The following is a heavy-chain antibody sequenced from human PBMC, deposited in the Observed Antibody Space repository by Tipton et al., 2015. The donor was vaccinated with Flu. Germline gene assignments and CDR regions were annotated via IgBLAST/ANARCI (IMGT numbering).Heavy chain of an antibody. D-gene: IGHD3-10*01. CDR2: IIPILGTV. CDR3: ARERGDRDYYHYMDV. Sequence: QLVQSGAEVKKPGSSVKVSCKASGGTFSSSAISWVRQAPGRGLEWMGGIIPILGTVNYEQRFHGRVTITAEESTSTVYMELNSLRSEDTAVYYCARERGDRDYYHYMDVWGKGTTVTVSS. V-gene: IGHV1-69*01. J-gene: IGHJ6*03. CDR1: GGTFSSSA.